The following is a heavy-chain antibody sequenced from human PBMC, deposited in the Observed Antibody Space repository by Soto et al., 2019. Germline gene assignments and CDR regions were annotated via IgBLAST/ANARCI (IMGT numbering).Heavy chain of an antibody. V-gene: IGHV3-9*01. CDR1: GFTFSSYG. CDR2: ISWNSGSI. D-gene: IGHD6-19*01. J-gene: IGHJ6*02. CDR3: AKSIAVAAVFFYGMDV. Sequence: PGGSLRLSCAASGFTFSSYGMHWFRQAPGKGLEWVSGISWNSGSIGYADSVKGRFTISRDNAKNSLYLQMNSLRAEDTALYYCAKSIAVAAVFFYGMDVWGQGTTVTVSS.